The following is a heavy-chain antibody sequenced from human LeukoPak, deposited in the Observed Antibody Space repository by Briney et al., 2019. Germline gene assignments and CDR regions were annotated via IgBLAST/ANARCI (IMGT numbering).Heavy chain of an antibody. Sequence: SETLSLTCSVSGASISGGTNYWGWIRQPPGKGLEWIGSIYYTGSTYDNPSLKSRVTISVDTSKNQFSLKLSSVTAADTAVYYCARRGGSGRAFDYWGQGTLVTVSS. CDR3: ARRGGSGRAFDY. J-gene: IGHJ4*02. V-gene: IGHV4-39*01. D-gene: IGHD1-26*01. CDR1: GASISGGTNY. CDR2: IYYTGST.